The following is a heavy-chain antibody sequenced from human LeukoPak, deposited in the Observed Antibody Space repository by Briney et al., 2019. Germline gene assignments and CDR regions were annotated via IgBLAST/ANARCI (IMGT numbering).Heavy chain of an antibody. J-gene: IGHJ4*02. CDR3: VTSWLFYFEY. D-gene: IGHD6-19*01. CDR1: GYSFSSGYY. Sequence: SETLSLTCSVSGYSFSSGYYWGWVRQPPGKGLEWIGTIYHSGSTYYSPSLKSRVTISVDTAKNQFSLKMISVTAADTAVYYCVTSWLFYFEYWGQGTLVTVSS. CDR2: IYHSGST. V-gene: IGHV4-38-2*02.